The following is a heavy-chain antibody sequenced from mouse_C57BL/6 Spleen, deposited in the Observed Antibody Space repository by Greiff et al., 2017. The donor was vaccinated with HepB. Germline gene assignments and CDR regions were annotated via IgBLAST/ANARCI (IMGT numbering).Heavy chain of an antibody. CDR3: TRDEGSLLYYAMDY. V-gene: IGHV5-9-1*02. D-gene: IGHD6-2*01. CDR2: ISSGGDYI. Sequence: EVQLVESGAGLVKPGGSLKLSCAASGFTFSSYAMSWVRQTPEKRLEWVAYISSGGDYIYYADTVKGRFTISRDNARNTLYLQMSSLKSEDKAMYYCTRDEGSLLYYAMDYWGQGTSVTVSS. J-gene: IGHJ4*01. CDR1: GFTFSSYA.